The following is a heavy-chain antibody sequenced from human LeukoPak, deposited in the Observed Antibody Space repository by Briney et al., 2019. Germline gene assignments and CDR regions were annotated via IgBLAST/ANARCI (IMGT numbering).Heavy chain of an antibody. D-gene: IGHD3-10*01. J-gene: IGHJ4*02. V-gene: IGHV4-4*02. Sequence: NSSETLSLTCAVSGDSISRSNWWSWVRQPPGKGLEWNGEIFHTGATNYNPSLKSRVTISVDKSKNQFSLKLSSVTAADTAVYYCAREGSGGSYYYGSGTSFDYWGQGTLVTVSS. CDR2: IFHTGAT. CDR1: GDSISRSNW. CDR3: AREGSGGSYYYGSGTSFDY.